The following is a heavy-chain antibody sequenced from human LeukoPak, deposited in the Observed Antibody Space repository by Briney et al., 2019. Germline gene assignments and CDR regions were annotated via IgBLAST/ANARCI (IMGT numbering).Heavy chain of an antibody. CDR1: GFTFSSHN. Sequence: GGSLRLSCAASGFTFSSHNMIWVRQAPGKGLEWVSSISSSSSYIYYVDSVKGRFNISGDNAKNSLFLQMNSLRAEDSAVYYCAKNYYDSSGLFDYWGQGTLVTVSS. CDR3: AKNYYDSSGLFDY. V-gene: IGHV3-21*01. J-gene: IGHJ4*02. D-gene: IGHD3-22*01. CDR2: ISSSSSYI.